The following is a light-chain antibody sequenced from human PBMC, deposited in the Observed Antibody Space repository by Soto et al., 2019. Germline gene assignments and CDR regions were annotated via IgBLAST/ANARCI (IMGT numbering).Light chain of an antibody. CDR2: DVS. J-gene: IGLJ2*01. CDR3: CSYAGTYTFEV. V-gene: IGLV2-11*01. Sequence: QSVLTQPRSVSGSPGKSVTISCTGTSSDVGGYNHISWYQQHPGKAPKLMIYDVSKWPSGVPDRFSGSTSGNTASLTISGLQAEDEADYYCCSYAGTYTFEVFGGGTKVTVL. CDR1: SSDVGGYNH.